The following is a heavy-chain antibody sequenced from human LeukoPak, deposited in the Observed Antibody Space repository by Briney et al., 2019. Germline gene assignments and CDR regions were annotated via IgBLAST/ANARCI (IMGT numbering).Heavy chain of an antibody. CDR3: ARDTYSGTYAGSGTGY. J-gene: IGHJ4*02. CDR1: GGSVSSANYY. Sequence: SETLSLTCTVSGGSVSSANYYWSWLRQSPGKGLEWIGYIYNSGTTSYNPSLKSRVTISLDMSRNQFSLKVNSVTAADTAVYYCARDTYSGTYAGSGTGYWGQGALVTVSS. CDR2: IYNSGTT. V-gene: IGHV4-61*01. D-gene: IGHD1-26*01.